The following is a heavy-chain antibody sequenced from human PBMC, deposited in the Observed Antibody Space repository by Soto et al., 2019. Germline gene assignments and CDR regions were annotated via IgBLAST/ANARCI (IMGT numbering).Heavy chain of an antibody. V-gene: IGHV5-51*01. Sequence: PGESLRISCKGSGYMFTNYGIAWVRQMPGKGLEWMGIIYPADSDNRYSPSFQGQVTFSADKSISTAYLQWSSLKASDTAIYYCARRLSNTARTGGMDVWGQGTTVTVSS. D-gene: IGHD5-18*01. J-gene: IGHJ6*02. CDR2: IYPADSDN. CDR1: GYMFTNYG. CDR3: ARRLSNTARTGGMDV.